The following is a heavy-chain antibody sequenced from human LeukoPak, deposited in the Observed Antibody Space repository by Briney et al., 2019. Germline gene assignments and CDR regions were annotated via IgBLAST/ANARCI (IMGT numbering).Heavy chain of an antibody. CDR3: ARDRYYYDSSGYVFDY. J-gene: IGHJ4*02. CDR2: IHTSGST. D-gene: IGHD3-22*01. CDR1: GVSIRSYY. Sequence: SETLSLTCTVSGVSIRSYYWSWIRQPAGKGLEWIGRIHTSGSTNYYPSLKSRVTMSVDTSKNQFSLKLISVTAADTAVYYCARDRYYYDSSGYVFDYWGQGTLVTVSS. V-gene: IGHV4-4*07.